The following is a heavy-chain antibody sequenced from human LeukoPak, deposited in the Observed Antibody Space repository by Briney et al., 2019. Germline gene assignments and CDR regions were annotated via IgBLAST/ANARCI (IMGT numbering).Heavy chain of an antibody. Sequence: GESLKISCKGSGYSFTSYWIGWVRQMPGKGLEWMGIIYPGDSETRYSPSFQGQVTISADKSISTAYLQWSSLKASDTATYYCARRLGGYYDSSGLPDYWGQGTLVTVSS. CDR1: GYSFTSYW. CDR3: ARRLGGYYDSSGLPDY. V-gene: IGHV5-51*01. J-gene: IGHJ4*02. CDR2: IYPGDSET. D-gene: IGHD3-22*01.